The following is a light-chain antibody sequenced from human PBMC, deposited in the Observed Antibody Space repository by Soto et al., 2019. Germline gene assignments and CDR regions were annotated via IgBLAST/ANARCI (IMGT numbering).Light chain of an antibody. CDR2: ETS. Sequence: EIVLTQSPGTLSLSPGERATLSCRASQSVSSGYLAWYQQKPGQPPRVLIYETSSRATGIPDRFSASGTGTDFTLTISRLEPEDFAVYYCQQYSASPRTFGQGTKVDIK. CDR3: QQYSASPRT. CDR1: QSVSSGY. J-gene: IGKJ1*01. V-gene: IGKV3-20*01.